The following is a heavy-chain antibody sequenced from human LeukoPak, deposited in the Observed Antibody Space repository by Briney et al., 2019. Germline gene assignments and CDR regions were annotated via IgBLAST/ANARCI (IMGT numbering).Heavy chain of an antibody. CDR1: GFTFSSYG. CDR2: ISYDGSNK. J-gene: IGHJ4*02. V-gene: IGHV3-30*18. D-gene: IGHD5-18*01. CDR3: AKGAAMDTYYFDY. Sequence: GGSLRLSCAASGFTFSSYGMHWVRQAPGKGLEWVAVISYDGSNKYYADSVKGRFTISRDNSKNMLYLQMNSLRAEDTAVYYCAKGAAMDTYYFDYWGQGTLVTVSS.